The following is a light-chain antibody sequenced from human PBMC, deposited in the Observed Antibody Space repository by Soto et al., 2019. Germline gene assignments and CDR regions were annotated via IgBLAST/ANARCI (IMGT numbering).Light chain of an antibody. CDR2: EVS. V-gene: IGLV2-14*01. CDR1: SSDICVYKY. J-gene: IGLJ3*02. Sequence: QSVLTQPASVSGSPGQSITISCTGTSSDICVYKYVAWYLQHPGNAPTLVICEVSHRPSGVSSRFSGSKYGNTASRTISGLRAEDESDYYCTSFTTTNILVFGGGTQLTV. CDR3: TSFTTTNILV.